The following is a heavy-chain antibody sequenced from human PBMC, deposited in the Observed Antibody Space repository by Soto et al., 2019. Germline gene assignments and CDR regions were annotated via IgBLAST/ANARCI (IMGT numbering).Heavy chain of an antibody. V-gene: IGHV5-51*01. Sequence: GESLKISCKGSGYSFANYWIGWVRQMPGKGLEWMGIIYPGDSDTRYSPSFRGQVTISADKFISTAYLQWSSLKASDSAMYYCARHRYSYDYYYSGMDVWGQGTTVTVSS. CDR3: ARHRYSYDYYYSGMDV. CDR2: IYPGDSDT. D-gene: IGHD5-18*01. CDR1: GYSFANYW. J-gene: IGHJ6*02.